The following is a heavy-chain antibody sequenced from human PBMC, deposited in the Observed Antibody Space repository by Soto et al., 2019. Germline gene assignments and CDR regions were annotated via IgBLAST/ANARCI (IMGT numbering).Heavy chain of an antibody. CDR3: AIVTGYSSGWPLYYYYGMDV. CDR2: IIPILGIA. CDR1: GGTFSSYT. Sequence: ASVKVSCKASGGTFSSYTISWVRQAPGQGLEWMGRIIPILGIANYAQKFQGRVTITADKSTSTAYMELSSLRSEDTAVYYCAIVTGYSSGWPLYYYYGMDVRGQGTTVTVSS. D-gene: IGHD6-19*01. V-gene: IGHV1-69*02. J-gene: IGHJ6*02.